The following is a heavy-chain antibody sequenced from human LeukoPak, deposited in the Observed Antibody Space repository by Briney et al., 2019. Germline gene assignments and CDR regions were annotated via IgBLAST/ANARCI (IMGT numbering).Heavy chain of an antibody. V-gene: IGHV3-23*01. J-gene: IGHJ4*02. CDR3: AKTPKLIRGTPDY. Sequence: PGGSLRLSCAASGFTFGSYAMTWVRQAPGKGLEWVSVISGGGGDANYADSVKGRFTISRDNSKNTLYLQMSSLRAEDTAIYYCAKTPKLIRGTPDYWGQGTLVSVSS. D-gene: IGHD3-10*01. CDR1: GFTFGSYA. CDR2: ISGGGGDA.